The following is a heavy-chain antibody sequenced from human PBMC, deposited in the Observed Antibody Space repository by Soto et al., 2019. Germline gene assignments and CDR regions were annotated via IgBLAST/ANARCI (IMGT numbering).Heavy chain of an antibody. J-gene: IGHJ4*02. CDR2: IIPIFGTA. V-gene: IGHV1-69*12. D-gene: IGHD3-22*01. CDR3: ARGITMIVPVRGPFDY. Sequence: QVQLVQSGAEVTKPGSSVKVSCKASGGTFSSYAISWVRQAPGQGLEWMGGIIPIFGTANYAQKFQGRVTITADESTSTAYMELSSLRSEDTAVYYCARGITMIVPVRGPFDYWGQGTLVTVSS. CDR1: GGTFSSYA.